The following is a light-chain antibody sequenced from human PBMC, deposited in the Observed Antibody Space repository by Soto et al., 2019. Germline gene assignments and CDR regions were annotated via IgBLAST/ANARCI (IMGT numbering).Light chain of an antibody. J-gene: IGKJ1*01. CDR1: QSILYSSNNKNY. Sequence: DIVMTQSPDSLAVSLGERATINCKSSQSILYSSNNKNYLAWYQQKPGQPPKLLMYWASTRESGVPDRFSGSRPGTYVTLTISSLQAEDVAVYYCQQFYSTPQTFGQGTKVEIK. CDR2: WAS. CDR3: QQFYSTPQT. V-gene: IGKV4-1*01.